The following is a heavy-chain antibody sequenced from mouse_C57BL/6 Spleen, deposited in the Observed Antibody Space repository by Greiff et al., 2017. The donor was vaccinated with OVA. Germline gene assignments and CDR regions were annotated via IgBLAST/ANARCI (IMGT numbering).Heavy chain of an antibody. CDR1: GFTFSSYA. J-gene: IGHJ2*01. Sequence: DVKLVESGGGLVKPGGSLKLSCAASGFTFSSYAMSWVRQTPEKRLEWVATISDGGSYTYYPDNVKGRFTISRDNAKNNLYLQMSHLKSEDTAMYYCARDKERYFDYWGQGTTLTVSS. V-gene: IGHV5-4*01. CDR2: ISDGGSYT. CDR3: ARDKERYFDY.